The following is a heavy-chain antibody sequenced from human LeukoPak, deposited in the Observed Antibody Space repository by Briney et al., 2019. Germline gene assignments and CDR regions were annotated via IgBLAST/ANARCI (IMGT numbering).Heavy chain of an antibody. J-gene: IGHJ4*02. CDR3: ASGWYTGDY. CDR1: GDSISNSSYY. Sequence: SETLSLTCTVSGDSISNSSYYWGWIRQPPGKGLEWIGSFYSSGITYYNPSLKSRVTISVDTSKNQFSLKLSSVTAADTAVYYCASGWYTGDYWGQGTLVTVSS. CDR2: FYSSGIT. D-gene: IGHD6-19*01. V-gene: IGHV4-39*01.